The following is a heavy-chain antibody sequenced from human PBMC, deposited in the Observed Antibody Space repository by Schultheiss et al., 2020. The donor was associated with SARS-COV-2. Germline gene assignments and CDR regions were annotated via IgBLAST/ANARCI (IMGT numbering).Heavy chain of an antibody. CDR3: ARDFGGCSSSSCYRYYFDY. V-gene: IGHV3-23*01. J-gene: IGHJ4*02. CDR1: GFTFDDYA. D-gene: IGHD2-2*02. CDR2: ISGSGGST. Sequence: GGSLRLSCAASGFTFDDYAMHWVRQAPGKGLEWVSGISGSGGSTYYADSVKGRFTISRHNSKNTLYLQMNSLRAEDTALYYCARDFGGCSSSSCYRYYFDYWGQGTLVTVSS.